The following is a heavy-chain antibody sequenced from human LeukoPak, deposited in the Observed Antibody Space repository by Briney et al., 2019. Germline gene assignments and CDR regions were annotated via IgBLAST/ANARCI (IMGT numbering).Heavy chain of an antibody. CDR3: ARASEDSRGQYQGFDS. CDR2: IRYDGSNK. CDR1: GFTFSSYG. Sequence: GGSLRLSCAASGFTFSSYGMHWVRQAPGKGLEWVAFIRYDGSNKYYADSVKGRFTISRDNSKNTLYLQMNSPRAEDTAVYYCARASEDSRGQYQGFDSWGQGTLVTVSS. J-gene: IGHJ4*02. D-gene: IGHD3-22*01. V-gene: IGHV3-30*02.